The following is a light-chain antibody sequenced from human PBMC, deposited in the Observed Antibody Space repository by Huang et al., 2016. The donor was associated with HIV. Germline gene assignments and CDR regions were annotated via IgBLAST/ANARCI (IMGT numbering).Light chain of an antibody. CDR1: RSVYSSSPSKDY. V-gene: IGKV4-1*01. J-gene: IGKJ1*01. CDR3: QQYYSSPQT. CDR2: CAS. Sequence: DIIMTQSPDSLAVSLGERATLNCRSSRSVYSSSPSKDYMAWFQKKPGQPPRLLLFCASTREAGVPDRFSGSGSGTHFTLTIANLEAEDAAIYYCQQYYSSPQTFGQGTRVEVK.